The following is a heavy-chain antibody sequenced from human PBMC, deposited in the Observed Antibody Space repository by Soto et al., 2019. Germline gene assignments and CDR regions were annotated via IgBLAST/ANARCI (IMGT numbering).Heavy chain of an antibody. V-gene: IGHV3-23*01. CDR3: AKIVGERVFIMFDF. CDR1: GYTVSSHA. J-gene: IGHJ5*01. D-gene: IGHD1-26*01. Sequence: GGALTVFCAAYGYTVSSHAMSWVRQAPGKGLEWVSTISSSGGSTYYADSVKGRFTISRDKSKNTMYLQMNSLRAEDTAVYYCAKIVGERVFIMFDFCGQVTPVPVSS. CDR2: ISSSGGST.